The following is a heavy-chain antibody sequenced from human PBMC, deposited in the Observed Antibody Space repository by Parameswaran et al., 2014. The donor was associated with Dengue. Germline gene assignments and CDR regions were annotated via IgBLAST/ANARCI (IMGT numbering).Heavy chain of an antibody. J-gene: IGHJ3*02. D-gene: IGHD2-15*01. Sequence: RWIRQPPGKGLEWVGRIKSKTDGGTTDYAAPVKGRFTISRDDSKNTLYLQMNSLKTEDTAVYYCTTDLGWYNAFDIWGQGTMVTVSS. CDR2: IKSKTDGGTT. V-gene: IGHV3-15*01. CDR3: TTDLGWYNAFDI.